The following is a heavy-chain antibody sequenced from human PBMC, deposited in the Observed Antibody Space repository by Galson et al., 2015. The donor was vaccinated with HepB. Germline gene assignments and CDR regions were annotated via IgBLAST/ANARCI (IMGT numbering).Heavy chain of an antibody. D-gene: IGHD2-2*01. CDR2: IWYDGSNK. J-gene: IGHJ6*02. V-gene: IGHV3-33*01. CDR3: ARAGDDCSSTSCYFCYYGLDF. Sequence: SLRLSCAASGFTFSSYGMHWVRQAPGKGLEWVAVIWYDGSNKYYADSVKGRFTISRDNSKNSLYLQMNSLRAEDTAVYYCARAGDDCSSTSCYFCYYGLDFWGQGTTVTVSS. CDR1: GFTFSSYG.